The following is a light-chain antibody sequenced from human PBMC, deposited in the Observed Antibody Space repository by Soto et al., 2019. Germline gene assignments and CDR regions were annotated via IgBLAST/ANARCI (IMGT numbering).Light chain of an antibody. CDR3: QQYNNWSFS. Sequence: IVLTQSPGTVSLSPSDIATLSCRRRQSVSSSYLAWYQQKPGQAPRLLIYGASSRATGIPERFSGSGSGTEFTLTISSLQSDDSAAYFCQQYNNWSFSFGQGTKLEIK. CDR2: GAS. J-gene: IGKJ5*01. V-gene: IGKV3-20*01. CDR1: QSVSSSY.